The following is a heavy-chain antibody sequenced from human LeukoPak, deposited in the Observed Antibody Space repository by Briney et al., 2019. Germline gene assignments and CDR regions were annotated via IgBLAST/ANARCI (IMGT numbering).Heavy chain of an antibody. CDR3: VVDFQYNCP. D-gene: IGHD5-24*01. Sequence: GGSLRLSCAASGLTFSNYWMHWVREAPGKGPVWVSGINTDGRSTVYADSVKGRFTISRDNAKNTLYLQMNSPRIEDTAVYYCVVDFQYNCPWGQGTLVTVSS. V-gene: IGHV3-74*01. J-gene: IGHJ5*02. CDR2: INTDGRST. CDR1: GLTFSNYW.